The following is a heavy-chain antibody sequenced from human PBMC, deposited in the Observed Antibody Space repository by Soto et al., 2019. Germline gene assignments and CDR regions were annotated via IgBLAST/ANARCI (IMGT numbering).Heavy chain of an antibody. CDR2: IYYTGTT. V-gene: IGHV4-31*03. CDR3: ARSAASAGGGWFDP. J-gene: IGHJ5*02. Sequence: QVQLQESGPRLVKPSQTLTLSCTVSGGSISTGGDGDYWTWIRQHPGQGLEWIGYIYYTGTTYYNPSLKSRVTISVDTSKNQFSLNLSSVTAADTAIYYCARSAASAGGGWFDPWGQGTLVTVSS. D-gene: IGHD6-13*01. CDR1: GGSISTGGDGDY.